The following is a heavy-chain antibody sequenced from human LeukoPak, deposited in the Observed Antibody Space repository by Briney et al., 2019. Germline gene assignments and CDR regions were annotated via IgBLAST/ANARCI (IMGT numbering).Heavy chain of an antibody. V-gene: IGHV3-48*01. CDR3: ARDRGVRGVKRPSYMDV. Sequence: GGSLRLSCAASGFTFSSYSMNWVRQAPGKGLEWVSYISSSSGTIYYADSVKGRFTISRGNAKNSLYLQMNSLRAEDTAVYYCARDRGVRGVKRPSYMDVWGKGTTVTVSS. D-gene: IGHD3-10*01. J-gene: IGHJ6*03. CDR2: ISSSSGTI. CDR1: GFTFSSYS.